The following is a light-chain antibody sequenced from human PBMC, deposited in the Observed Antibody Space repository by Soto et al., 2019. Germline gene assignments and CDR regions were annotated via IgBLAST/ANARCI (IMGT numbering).Light chain of an antibody. Sequence: QSALTQPASVSGSPGQSITISCTGTSSDVGASNYVSWYQQHPGKAPKLMIYDVSDRPSGVSNRFSGSKSGYTASLTISGLQAEDEADYYCRSYTTSSALGVFGGGTKLTVL. V-gene: IGLV2-14*01. CDR1: SSDVGASNY. CDR3: RSYTTSSALGV. CDR2: DVS. J-gene: IGLJ3*02.